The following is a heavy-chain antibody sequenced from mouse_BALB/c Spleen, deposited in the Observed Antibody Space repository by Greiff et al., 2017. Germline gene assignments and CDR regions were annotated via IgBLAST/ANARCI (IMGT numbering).Heavy chain of an antibody. CDR2: ISSGSSTI. D-gene: IGHD1-2*01. J-gene: IGHJ2*01. Sequence: EVKVEESGGGLVQPGGSRKLSCAASGFTFSSFGMHWVRQAPEKGLEWVAYISSGSSTIYYADTVKGRFTISRDNPKNTLFLQMTSLRSEDTAMYYCARGITTAHFDYWGQGTTLTVSS. CDR3: ARGITTAHFDY. CDR1: GFTFSSFG. V-gene: IGHV5-17*02.